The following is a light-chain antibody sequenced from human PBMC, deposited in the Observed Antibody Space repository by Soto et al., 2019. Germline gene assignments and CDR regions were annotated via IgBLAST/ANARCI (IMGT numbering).Light chain of an antibody. J-gene: IGKJ5*01. V-gene: IGKV1-9*01. CDR3: QPLNSYPIT. CDR2: AAS. Sequence: DIKLTQSPSVLSASVGHTLTITGRASQALSNYLAWYQQKPGKARKVLIYAASTLQSGVTSRFSGSGSGTDFTLTISSLQPEDFATYYCQPLNSYPITVGPGTRLEIK. CDR1: QALSNY.